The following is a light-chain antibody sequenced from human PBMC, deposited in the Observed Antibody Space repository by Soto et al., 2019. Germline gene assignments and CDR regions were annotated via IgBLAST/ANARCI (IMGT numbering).Light chain of an antibody. CDR3: QQRSDWSRLT. J-gene: IGKJ4*01. CDR2: DAS. CDR1: QSVGSA. V-gene: IGKV3-11*01. Sequence: EIVLTQSPATLSLSPGERATLSCRASQSVGSALAWYQQRPGQAPRLLLYDASNRATDIPARFSGSGSGTDFTLTISSLEPEEFAVYYCQQRSDWSRLTFGVGTRVEVK.